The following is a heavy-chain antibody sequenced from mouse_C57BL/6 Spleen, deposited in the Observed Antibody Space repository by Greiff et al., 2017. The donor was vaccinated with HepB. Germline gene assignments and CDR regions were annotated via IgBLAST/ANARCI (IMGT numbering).Heavy chain of an antibody. V-gene: IGHV5-15*01. J-gene: IGHJ4*01. Sequence: EVQRVESGGGLVQPGGSLKLSCAASGFTFSDYGMAWVRQAPRKGPEWVAFISNLAYSIYYADTVTGRFTISRENAKNTLYLEMSSLRSEDTAMYYCARHDSYGRAMDYWGQGTSVTVSS. CDR2: ISNLAYSI. D-gene: IGHD1-1*01. CDR3: ARHDSYGRAMDY. CDR1: GFTFSDYG.